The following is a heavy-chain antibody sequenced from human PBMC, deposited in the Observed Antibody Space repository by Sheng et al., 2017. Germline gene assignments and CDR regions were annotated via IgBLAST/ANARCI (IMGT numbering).Heavy chain of an antibody. J-gene: IGHJ4*02. CDR2: INQGESAK. CDR1: GFTFSNYW. CDR3: ARGLVVIITNPNSFDF. Sequence: EVQLVESGGGLVQPGGSLRLSCAASGFTFSNYWMGWVRQAPGKGLEWVANINQGESAKYYVESVKGRFTISRDNARNSLFLQMDSLRADDTAVYYCARGLVVIITNPNSFDFWGQGTLVT. V-gene: IGHV3-7*01. D-gene: IGHD3-16*01.